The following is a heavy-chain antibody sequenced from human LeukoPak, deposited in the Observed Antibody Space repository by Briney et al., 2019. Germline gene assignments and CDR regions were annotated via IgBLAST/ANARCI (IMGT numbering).Heavy chain of an antibody. CDR3: ARERVRGVIYY. D-gene: IGHD3-10*01. CDR2: ISYDGSNK. J-gene: IGHJ4*02. CDR1: GFTVSSSY. V-gene: IGHV3-30*03. Sequence: GGSLRLSCAASGFTVSSSYMSWVRQAPGKGLEWVAVISYDGSNKYYADSVKGRFTISRDNSKNTLYLQMNSLRAEDTAVYYCARERVRGVIYYWGQGTLVTVSS.